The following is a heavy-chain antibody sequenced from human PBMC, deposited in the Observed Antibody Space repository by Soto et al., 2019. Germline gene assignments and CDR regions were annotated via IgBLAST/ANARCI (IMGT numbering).Heavy chain of an antibody. CDR1: GYTFITYT. CDR2: INAGDGNT. Sequence: QVQLAQSGAEVRKPGASVKVSCKASGYTFITYTMHWVRQAPGQRLEWMGWINAGDGNTEYSQKFQGRVTITRDTSASTTYMELSSLTSEDTAVYFCARVLIATMDVWGKGTTVTVSS. V-gene: IGHV1-3*01. CDR3: ARVLIATMDV. J-gene: IGHJ6*03. D-gene: IGHD2-8*01.